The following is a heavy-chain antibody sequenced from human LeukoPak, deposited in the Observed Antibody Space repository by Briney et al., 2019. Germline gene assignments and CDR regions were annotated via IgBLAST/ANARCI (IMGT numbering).Heavy chain of an antibody. J-gene: IGHJ4*02. Sequence: GESLKISWKGCGYSFTSYWIARVRQMPGKGLEWMGIIYPSDSETTYSPSFQGQVTISADKSISTAYLQWSSLTASDTAMYYCTRSVGATPLDYWGQGTPVTVSS. CDR2: IYPSDSET. V-gene: IGHV5-51*01. CDR1: GYSFTSYW. D-gene: IGHD1-26*01. CDR3: TRSVGATPLDY.